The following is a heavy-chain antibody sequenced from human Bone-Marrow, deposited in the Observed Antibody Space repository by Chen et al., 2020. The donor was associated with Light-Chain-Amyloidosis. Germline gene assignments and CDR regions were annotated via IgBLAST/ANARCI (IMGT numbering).Heavy chain of an antibody. J-gene: IGHJ4*02. Sequence: EVQLEQSGPEVKKPGESLKISCKGSGYTFPNYWIGWVRQMPGKGLEWMGVIYPDDSDARYSLSFEGQVTISADKSSTTAYLQWRSLKASDTAMYYCARRRDGYNFDYWGQGTLVTVSS. D-gene: IGHD5-12*01. V-gene: IGHV5-51*01. CDR1: GYTFPNYW. CDR2: IYPDDSDA. CDR3: ARRRDGYNFDY.